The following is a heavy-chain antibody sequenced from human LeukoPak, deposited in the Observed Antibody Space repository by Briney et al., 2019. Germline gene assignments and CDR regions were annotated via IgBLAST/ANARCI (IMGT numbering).Heavy chain of an antibody. Sequence: PSQTLSLTCTVTGTSIRSGSYYWNWIRQAAGKGLEWIGRMYIGGRTTYNPSLKSRVTISLETTGNQFSLRLRSVTAADTAVYYCAREGIAVADTYYYYYMDVWGKGTWVTVSS. CDR2: MYIGGRT. CDR1: GTSIRSGSYY. D-gene: IGHD6-19*01. V-gene: IGHV4-61*02. J-gene: IGHJ6*03. CDR3: AREGIAVADTYYYYYMDV.